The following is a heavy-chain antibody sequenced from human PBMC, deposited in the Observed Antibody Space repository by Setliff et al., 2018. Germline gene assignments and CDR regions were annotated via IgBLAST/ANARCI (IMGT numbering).Heavy chain of an antibody. J-gene: IGHJ4*02. D-gene: IGHD3-16*01. CDR3: ARDGGNGVDY. CDR1: GYTFSTYG. V-gene: IGHV7-4-1*02. Sequence: GASVKVSCKGSGYTFSTYGINWVRQAPGQGLEWMGWINTKTGNPTYAQDFTGRLVFSLDTSVNTAFVQISSLKAEDTAVYYCARDGGNGVDYWGQGTLVTVSS. CDR2: INTKTGNP.